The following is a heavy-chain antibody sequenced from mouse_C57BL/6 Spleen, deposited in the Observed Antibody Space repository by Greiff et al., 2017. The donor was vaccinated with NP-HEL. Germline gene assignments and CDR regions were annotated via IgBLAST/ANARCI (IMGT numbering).Heavy chain of an antibody. CDR1: GYTFTSYW. J-gene: IGHJ1*03. D-gene: IGHD1-1*01. CDR2: IDPSDSET. V-gene: IGHV1-52*01. CDR3: ARGGGSSWRYFDV. Sequence: QVQLQQPGAELVRPGSSVKLSCKASGYTFTSYWMHWVKQRPIQGLEWIGNIDPSDSETHYNQKFKDKATLTVDKSSSTAYMKLSSLTSEDSAVYSGARGGGSSWRYFDVWGTGTTVTVSS.